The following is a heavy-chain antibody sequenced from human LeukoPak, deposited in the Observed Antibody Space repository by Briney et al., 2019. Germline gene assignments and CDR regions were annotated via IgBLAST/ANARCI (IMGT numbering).Heavy chain of an antibody. CDR2: IYYSGST. D-gene: IGHD2-21*01. V-gene: IGHV4-59*01. CDR3: ARVRAVDWWFDP. CDR1: GGSISSYY. Sequence: PPETLSLTCTVSGGSISSYYWSWIRQPPGKGLEWIGYIYYSGSTNYNPSLKSRVTISVDTSKNQFSLKLSSVTAADTAVYYCARVRAVDWWFDPWGQGTLVTVSS. J-gene: IGHJ5*02.